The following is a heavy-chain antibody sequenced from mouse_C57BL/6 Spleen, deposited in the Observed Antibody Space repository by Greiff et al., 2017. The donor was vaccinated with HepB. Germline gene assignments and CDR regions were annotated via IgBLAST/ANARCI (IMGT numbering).Heavy chain of an antibody. CDR2: ISSGGSYT. J-gene: IGHJ1*03. CDR1: GFTFSSYG. Sequence: EVQRVESGGDLVKPGGSLKLSCAASGFTFSSYGMSWVRQTPDKRLEWVATISSGGSYTYYPDSVKGRFTISRDNAKNTLYLQMSSLKSEDTAMYYCARQLTGRYFDVWGTGTTVTVSS. V-gene: IGHV5-6*01. CDR3: ARQLTGRYFDV.